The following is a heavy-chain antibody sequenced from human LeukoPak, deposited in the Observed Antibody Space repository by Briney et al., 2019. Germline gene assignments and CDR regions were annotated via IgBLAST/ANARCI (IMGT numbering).Heavy chain of an antibody. CDR1: GYTLSELS. Sequence: GVSVKVSCNVAGYTLSELSIDWVRQAPAKGPESSGSFDGEAGRGVYAQKFQDRVTMTGDTSAHTAYMELRSLRSEDTAVYFCTTAQFISWGEGTLVTVSS. CDR3: TTAQFIS. V-gene: IGHV1-24*01. CDR2: FDGEAGRG. J-gene: IGHJ4*02.